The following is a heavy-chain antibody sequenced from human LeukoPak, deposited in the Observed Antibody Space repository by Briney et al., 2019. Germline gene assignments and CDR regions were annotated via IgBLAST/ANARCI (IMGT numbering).Heavy chain of an antibody. D-gene: IGHD3-9*01. CDR1: ALILSRDS. CDR2: INQEGSEK. V-gene: IGHV3-7*03. CDR3: ARVVADYDILFDY. J-gene: IGHJ4*02. Sequence: PGRSMRLSCAVVALILSRDSTTWVRPPEGNWRGWEANINQEGSEKYYVDSVKGRFTISRDNAKNSLYLQMNSLRAEDTAVYYCARVVADYDILFDYWGQGSLVTVSS.